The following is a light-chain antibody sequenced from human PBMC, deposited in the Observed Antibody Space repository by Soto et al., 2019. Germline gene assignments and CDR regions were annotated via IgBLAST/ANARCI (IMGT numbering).Light chain of an antibody. Sequence: ETLLTHSPATRPGSPRPSATLSYRASQSVTDSLAWYQQKPGQAPRLLIYGASKRATGIPARFSGSRSGTNFTLTISSLQSEDFAVYYCQQYNFWPLTFGGGTKVDIK. J-gene: IGKJ4*01. CDR2: GAS. CDR1: QSVTDS. V-gene: IGKV3D-15*01. CDR3: QQYNFWPLT.